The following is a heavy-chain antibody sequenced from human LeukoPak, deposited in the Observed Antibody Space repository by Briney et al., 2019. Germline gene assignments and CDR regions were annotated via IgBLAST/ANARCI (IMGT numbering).Heavy chain of an antibody. Sequence: PSETLSLTCAVYGGSFSGYYWSWIRQAPGKGLEWVSYISGSSSYTDYADSVKGRFTISRDNAKNSLYLQMNSLRAEDTAVYYCARTLVAAPGSKGGPWGQGTLVTVSS. J-gene: IGHJ5*02. CDR3: ARTLVAAPGSKGGP. V-gene: IGHV3-11*03. CDR1: GGSFSGYY. CDR2: ISGSSSYT. D-gene: IGHD6-13*01.